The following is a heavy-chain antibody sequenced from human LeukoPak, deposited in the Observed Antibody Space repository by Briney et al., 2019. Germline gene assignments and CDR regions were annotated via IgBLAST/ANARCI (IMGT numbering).Heavy chain of an antibody. D-gene: IGHD6-19*01. V-gene: IGHV1-18*01. CDR1: GYTFTIYG. J-gene: IGHJ4*02. Sequence: ASVTVSYTASGYTFTIYGISWVRQAPGQGRERVGWISAYNGKTNYTQKLQGTVTMTTDTSTSTAYMELRSLRSDATAVYYCAKSGAYRALSGWLDYWGQGTLVTVSS. CDR2: ISAYNGKT. CDR3: AKSGAYRALSGWLDY.